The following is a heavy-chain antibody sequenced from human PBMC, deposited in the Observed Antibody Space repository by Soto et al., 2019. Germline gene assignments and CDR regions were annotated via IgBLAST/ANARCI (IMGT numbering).Heavy chain of an antibody. Sequence: PGGSLRLSCAGSGFTFSSYAIGWVRQAPGKGLEWVSALSGSGVSTYYADSVMGRFTISRDNSKNTVYLQMNSLRAEDTAVYYCAKIESRFYYDSTGYYPFDYWGQGTLVTVSS. CDR3: AKIESRFYYDSTGYYPFDY. J-gene: IGHJ4*02. CDR2: LSGSGVST. CDR1: GFTFSSYA. D-gene: IGHD3-22*01. V-gene: IGHV3-23*01.